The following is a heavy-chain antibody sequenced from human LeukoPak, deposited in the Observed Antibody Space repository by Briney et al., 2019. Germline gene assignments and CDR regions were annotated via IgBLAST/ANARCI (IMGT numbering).Heavy chain of an antibody. J-gene: IGHJ4*02. CDR3: ARGPTPYDSSGYYPEPEIPFDY. D-gene: IGHD3-22*01. CDR1: GFTFSGYY. Sequence: ASVKVSCKASGFTFSGYYMHWVRQAPGQGLEWMAWISPNSGGTNYVQKFQGRVTVTRDTSISTDYMEISGLTSDDTALYYCARGPTPYDSSGYYPEPEIPFDYWGQGTLVTVSS. CDR2: ISPNSGGT. V-gene: IGHV1-2*02.